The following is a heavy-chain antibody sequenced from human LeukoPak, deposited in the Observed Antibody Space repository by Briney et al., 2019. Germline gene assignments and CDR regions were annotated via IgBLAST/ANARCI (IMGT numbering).Heavy chain of an antibody. D-gene: IGHD3-9*01. CDR2: IRTDGTI. J-gene: IGHJ3*02. CDR1: GFTSFDFP. Sequence: GGSLRLSCAASGFTSFDFPMNWVRKAPGKGLDWVSHIRTDGTITYADSVKGRFTISRDDAKTSVYLQMNSLRDEDTAIYYCARDNIWAFDIWGQGTMVTVAS. CDR3: ARDNIWAFDI. V-gene: IGHV3-48*02.